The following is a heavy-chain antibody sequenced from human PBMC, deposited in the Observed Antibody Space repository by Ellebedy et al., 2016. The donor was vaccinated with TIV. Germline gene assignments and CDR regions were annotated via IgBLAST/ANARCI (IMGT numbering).Heavy chain of an antibody. CDR2: ISYDGSNK. J-gene: IGHJ2*01. V-gene: IGHV3-30*03. CDR3: STSCYSSWYFDL. Sequence: PGGSLRLSCAASGFTFSSYGMHWVRQAPGKGLEWVAVISYDGSNKYYADSVKGRFTISRDNSKNTLYLQMNSLRAEDTAVYYCSTSCYSSWYFDLWGRGTLVTVSS. D-gene: IGHD2-2*01. CDR1: GFTFSSYG.